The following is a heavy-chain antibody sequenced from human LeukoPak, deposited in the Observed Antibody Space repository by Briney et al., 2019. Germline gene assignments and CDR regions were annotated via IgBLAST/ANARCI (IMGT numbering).Heavy chain of an antibody. Sequence: SETLSLTCTVSGGSISSYYWSWIRQPPGKGLEWIGSIYYSGSTYYNPSLKSRVTISVDTSKNQFSLKLSSVTAADTAVYYCARITIFGVVIDYWGQGTLVTVSS. CDR1: GGSISSYY. V-gene: IGHV4-39*01. J-gene: IGHJ4*02. D-gene: IGHD3-3*01. CDR3: ARITIFGVVIDY. CDR2: IYYSGST.